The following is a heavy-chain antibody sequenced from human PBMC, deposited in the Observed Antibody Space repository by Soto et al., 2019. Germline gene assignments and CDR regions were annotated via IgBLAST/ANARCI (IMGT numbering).Heavy chain of an antibody. CDR1: GFTFSDYY. CDR3: ARDRSGYCSGGSCYPV. D-gene: IGHD2-15*01. Sequence: GGSLRLSCAASGFTFSDYYMSWIRQAPGKGLEWVSYISSSSSYTNYADSVKGRFTISRDNAKNSLYLQMNSLRAEDTAVYYCARDRSGYCSGGSCYPVWGQGTTVTVSS. CDR2: ISSSSSYT. V-gene: IGHV3-11*06. J-gene: IGHJ6*02.